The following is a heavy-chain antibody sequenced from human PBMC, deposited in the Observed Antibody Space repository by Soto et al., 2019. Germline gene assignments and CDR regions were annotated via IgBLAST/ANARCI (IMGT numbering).Heavy chain of an antibody. CDR2: IYYSGST. CDR3: ARHVSAAVVVADH. V-gene: IGHV4-59*08. CDR1: GGSISSYY. D-gene: IGHD2-15*01. Sequence: QVQLQESGPGLVKPSETLSLTCTVSGGSISSYYWSWIRQPPGKGLEWIGYIYYSGSTNYNPSLKSRATISVDTSKNQFSLKLSSVTAADTAVYYCARHVSAAVVVADHWGQGTLVTVSS. J-gene: IGHJ4*02.